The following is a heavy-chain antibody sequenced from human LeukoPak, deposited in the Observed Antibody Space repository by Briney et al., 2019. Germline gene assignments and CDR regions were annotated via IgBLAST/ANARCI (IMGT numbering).Heavy chain of an antibody. Sequence: SQTVSLTCTVSGGSISSGSYYWSWIRQPAGKGLEWIGRIYTSGSTNYNPSLKSRVTISVDTSKNQFSLKLSSVTAADTAVYCCARLSDYVWGSYRYTGPLYYMDVWGKGTTVTVSS. CDR1: GGSISSGSYY. J-gene: IGHJ6*03. D-gene: IGHD3-16*02. CDR3: ARLSDYVWGSYRYTGPLYYMDV. CDR2: IYTSGST. V-gene: IGHV4-61*02.